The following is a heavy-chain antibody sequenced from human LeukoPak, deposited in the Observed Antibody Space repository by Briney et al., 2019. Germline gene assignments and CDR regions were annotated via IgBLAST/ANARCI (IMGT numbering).Heavy chain of an antibody. V-gene: IGHV1-2*02. J-gene: IGHJ5*02. Sequence: AASVKVSCKASGYTFTGYYMHRVRHAPGQGLEWMGWINPNSGGTNYAQKFQGRVTMTRDTSISTAYMELSRLRSDDTAVSYCARRRIAAAGSNWFDPWGQGTPVTVSS. CDR2: INPNSGGT. CDR1: GYTFTGYY. CDR3: ARRRIAAAGSNWFDP. D-gene: IGHD6-13*01.